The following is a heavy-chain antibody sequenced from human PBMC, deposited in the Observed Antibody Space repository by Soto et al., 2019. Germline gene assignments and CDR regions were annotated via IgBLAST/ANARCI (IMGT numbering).Heavy chain of an antibody. D-gene: IGHD3-22*01. CDR2: ISGSGGST. J-gene: IGHJ4*02. CDR3: AKVPRRTHYYDSSGYYYAEY. V-gene: IGHV3-23*01. Sequence: GGSLRLSCAASGFTFSSYAMSWVRQAPGKGLEWVSAISGSGGSTYYADSVKGRFTISRDNSKNTLYLQMNSLRAEDTAVYYCAKVPRRTHYYDSSGYYYAEYWGQGTLVTVSS. CDR1: GFTFSSYA.